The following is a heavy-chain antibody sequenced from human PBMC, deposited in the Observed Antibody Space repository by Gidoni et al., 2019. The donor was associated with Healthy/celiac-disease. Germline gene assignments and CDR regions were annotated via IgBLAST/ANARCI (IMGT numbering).Heavy chain of an antibody. CDR3: AREGGSGYYYYYMDV. V-gene: IGHV4-31*03. Sequence: QVQLQESGPGLVKPSQTLSLTCTVSGGSISSGGYYWSWIRQHPGKGLEWIGYIYYSGSTSYNPSLKSRVTISVDTSKNQFSLKLSSATAADTAVYYCAREGGSGYYYYYMDVWGKGTTVTVSS. J-gene: IGHJ6*03. CDR1: GGSISSGGYY. CDR2: IYYSGST. D-gene: IGHD3-3*01.